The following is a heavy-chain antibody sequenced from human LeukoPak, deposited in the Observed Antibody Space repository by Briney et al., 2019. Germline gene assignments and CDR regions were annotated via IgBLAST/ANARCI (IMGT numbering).Heavy chain of an antibody. D-gene: IGHD6-19*01. Sequence: SETLSLTCTVSGGYLGSHYWTWIRQPPGKGLEWIGYIYDSGSTYYHPSLKSRVTISVDTSKNQFSLRLSSATAADTAVYYCARIIGYSSGWYAGYFDYWGQGTLVTVSS. V-gene: IGHV4-59*11. CDR2: IYDSGST. CDR1: GGYLGSHY. J-gene: IGHJ4*02. CDR3: ARIIGYSSGWYAGYFDY.